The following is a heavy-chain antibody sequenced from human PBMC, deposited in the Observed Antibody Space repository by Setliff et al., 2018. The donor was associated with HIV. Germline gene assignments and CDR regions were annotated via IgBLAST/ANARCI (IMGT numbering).Heavy chain of an antibody. D-gene: IGHD5-12*01. Sequence: SETLSLTCAVSGYAITSGFYWGWIRQPPGKGLEWIGSIYHSGTTNYNSSLKSRVTISVDTSKNQFSLKLSSVTAADTAVYYCARGSQRWLQSDSRYYFDYWGQGTLVTVSS. CDR2: IYHSGTT. CDR3: ARGSQRWLQSDSRYYFDY. CDR1: GYAITSGFY. V-gene: IGHV4-38-2*01. J-gene: IGHJ4*02.